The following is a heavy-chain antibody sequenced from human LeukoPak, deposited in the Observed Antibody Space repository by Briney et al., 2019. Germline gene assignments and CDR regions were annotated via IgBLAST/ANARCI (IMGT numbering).Heavy chain of an antibody. CDR1: GGSISSYY. Sequence: SETLSLTCTVSGGSISSYYWSWIRQPPGKGLEWIGYIYYSGSTNYNPSLKSRVTISVDTPKNQFSLKLSSVTAADTAVYYCARGHYDILTGYYPYEFDYWGQGTLATVSS. D-gene: IGHD3-9*01. J-gene: IGHJ4*02. CDR3: ARGHYDILTGYYPYEFDY. CDR2: IYYSGST. V-gene: IGHV4-59*01.